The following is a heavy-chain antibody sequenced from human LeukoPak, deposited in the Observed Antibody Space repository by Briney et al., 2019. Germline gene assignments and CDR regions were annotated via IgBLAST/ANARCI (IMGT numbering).Heavy chain of an antibody. Sequence: PSETLSLTCAVSGGSISSADYYWSWIRQSPGTGLEWIGFIYYSGSTYYNPSLKSRVTILVDTSKNQFSLKLRSVTAADTAVYYCASIVVVTAAIDYWGQGTLVTVSS. D-gene: IGHD2-21*02. J-gene: IGHJ4*02. CDR3: ASIVVVTAAIDY. CDR1: GGSISSADYY. V-gene: IGHV4-30-4*01. CDR2: IYYSGST.